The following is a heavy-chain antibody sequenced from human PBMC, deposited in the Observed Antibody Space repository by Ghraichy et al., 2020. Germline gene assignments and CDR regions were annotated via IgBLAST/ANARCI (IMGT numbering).Heavy chain of an antibody. D-gene: IGHD6-19*01. V-gene: IGHV4-61*01. CDR3: ARERRLVLNWFDP. J-gene: IGHJ5*02. CDR1: GVSVSSGSYY. Sequence: TLSLTCTVSGVSVSSGSYYWSWIRQPPGKGLEWIGDIYYSGSTNYNPSLESRVTISVDTSKNQFPLKLNSVTAADTAVYHCARERRLVLNWFDPWGQGTLVTVSS. CDR2: IYYSGST.